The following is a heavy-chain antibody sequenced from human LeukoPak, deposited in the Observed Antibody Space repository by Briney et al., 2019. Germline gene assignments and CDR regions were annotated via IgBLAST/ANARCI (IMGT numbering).Heavy chain of an antibody. D-gene: IGHD6-13*01. CDR1: GGSISRYY. CDR2: IYYSGST. Sequence: SETLSLTCTVSGGSISRYYWSWIRQPPGKGLEWIGYIYYSGSTNYNPSLKSRVTISVDTSKNQFSLKLSSVTAADTAVYYCARYIAAAGNFDYWGQGTLVTVSS. V-gene: IGHV4-59*01. J-gene: IGHJ4*02. CDR3: ARYIAAAGNFDY.